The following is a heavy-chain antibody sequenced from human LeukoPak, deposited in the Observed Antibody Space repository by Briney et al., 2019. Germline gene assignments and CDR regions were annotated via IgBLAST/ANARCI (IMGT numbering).Heavy chain of an antibody. CDR3: ARDHVLLWFGELLDCYYGMDV. V-gene: IGHV3-23*01. D-gene: IGHD3-10*01. Sequence: GGSLRLSCAASGFTFSSYAMSWVRQAPGQGLEWVSAISGSGGSTYYADSVKGRFTISRDNSKNTLYLQMNSLRAEDTAVYYCARDHVLLWFGELLDCYYGMDVWGQGTTVTVSS. CDR2: ISGSGGST. CDR1: GFTFSSYA. J-gene: IGHJ6*02.